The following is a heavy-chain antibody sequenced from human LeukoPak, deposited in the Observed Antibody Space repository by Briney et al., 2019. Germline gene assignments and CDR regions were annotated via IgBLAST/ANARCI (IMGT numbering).Heavy chain of an antibody. Sequence: GGSLRLSCAASRFTVSSNYMSWVRQAPGKGLEWLSVIYSGGSTDHADSMKGRFTISRDNSKNTLYLQMNSLRAEDTAVYYCARVAYDSSGYYPDAFDIWGQGTMVTVSS. CDR1: RFTVSSNY. CDR2: IYSGGST. V-gene: IGHV3-53*01. J-gene: IGHJ3*02. CDR3: ARVAYDSSGYYPDAFDI. D-gene: IGHD3-22*01.